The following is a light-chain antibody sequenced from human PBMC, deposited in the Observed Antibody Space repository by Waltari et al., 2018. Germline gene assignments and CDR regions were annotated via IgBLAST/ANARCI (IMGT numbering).Light chain of an antibody. J-gene: IGKJ2*01. CDR1: QSVRDNC. V-gene: IGKV3-20*01. CDR3: QQCGGSPYT. CDR2: SAS. Sequence: EIVMTQSPGTLSLSPGERATLSCRASQSVRDNCLAWYQQKPGQAPRLLIYSASRRVTGTPDRFSGSGSGTDFTLTINRLEPEDFAVYFCQQCGGSPYTFGQGTNLQIK.